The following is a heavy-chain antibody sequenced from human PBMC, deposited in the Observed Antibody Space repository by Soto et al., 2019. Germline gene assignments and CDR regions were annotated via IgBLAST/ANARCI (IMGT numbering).Heavy chain of an antibody. D-gene: IGHD5-12*01. CDR1: GGSISSYY. Sequence: PSETLSLTCTVSGGSISSYYWSWIRQPPGKGLEWIGYIYYSGSTNYNPSLKSRVTISVDTSKNQFSLKLSSVTAADTAVYYCARRSRDGYNLSYFDYWGQGTLVTVSS. CDR2: IYYSGST. V-gene: IGHV4-59*01. CDR3: ARRSRDGYNLSYFDY. J-gene: IGHJ4*02.